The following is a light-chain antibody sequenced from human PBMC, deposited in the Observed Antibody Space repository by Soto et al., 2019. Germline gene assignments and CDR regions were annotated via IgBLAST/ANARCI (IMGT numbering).Light chain of an antibody. CDR3: SSYTSSSPRV. V-gene: IGLV2-14*01. CDR2: DVS. Sequence: QSALTQPASVSGSPGQSITISCTGTSSDVGGYNYVSWYQKNPGKAPKLMIYDVSNRPSGVSNRFSGSKSGNTASLTISGLHAEDEADYYCSSYTSSSPRVFGGGTKLTVL. CDR1: SSDVGGYNY. J-gene: IGLJ3*02.